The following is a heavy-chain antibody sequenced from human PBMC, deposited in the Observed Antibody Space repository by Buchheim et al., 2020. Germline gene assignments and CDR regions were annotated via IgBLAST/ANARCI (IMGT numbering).Heavy chain of an antibody. V-gene: IGHV3-23*01. Sequence: EVQLLESGGGLVQPGGSLRLSCAASGFTFSSYAMSWVRQAPGKGLEWVSAISGSGGSTYYADSVKGRFTISRDNSKTTLYLQMNSLRAEDTAVYYCAKDPVYDYVWGSYRYYFDYWGQGTL. J-gene: IGHJ4*02. CDR2: ISGSGGST. CDR1: GFTFSSYA. D-gene: IGHD3-16*02. CDR3: AKDPVYDYVWGSYRYYFDY.